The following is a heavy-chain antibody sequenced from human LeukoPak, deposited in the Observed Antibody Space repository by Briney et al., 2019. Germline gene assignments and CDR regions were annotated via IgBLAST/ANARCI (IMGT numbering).Heavy chain of an antibody. D-gene: IGHD2-15*01. CDR3: ARLSSALGRTFDY. V-gene: IGHV4-34*01. CDR2: INHSGST. CDR1: GGSFSGYY. J-gene: IGHJ4*02. Sequence: PSETLSLTCAVYGGSFSGYYWSWIRQPPGKGLEWIGEINHSGSTYYNPSLKSRVTISVDTSKNQFSLRLSSVTAADTAVYYCARLSSALGRTFDYWGQGTLVTVSS.